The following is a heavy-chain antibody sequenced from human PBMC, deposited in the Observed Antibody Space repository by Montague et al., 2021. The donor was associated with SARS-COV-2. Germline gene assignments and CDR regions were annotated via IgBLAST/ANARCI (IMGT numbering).Heavy chain of an antibody. J-gene: IGHJ4*02. V-gene: IGHV1-18*01. CDR2: LSTYNGYT. D-gene: IGHD6-13*01. CDR1: GYTFTTSG. CDR3: ARNDSSSWSY. Sequence: SVKVSCKASGYTFTTSGISWVRQAPGQGLEWMGWLSTYNGYTVSXQNLQGRVTMTTDTSTSTAYMELRSLRSDDTAVYYCARNDSSSWSYWGQGTLLTVSS.